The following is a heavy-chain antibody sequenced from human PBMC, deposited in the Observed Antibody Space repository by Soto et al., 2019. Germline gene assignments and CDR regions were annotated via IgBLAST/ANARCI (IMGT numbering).Heavy chain of an antibody. CDR1: GGSISSGGYY. Sequence: SETLSLTCTVSGGSISSGGYYWSWIRQHPGKGLEWIGYIYYSGSTYYNPSLKSRVTISVDTSKNQFSLKLSSVTAADTAVYYCARDLRGVRCVSGAGYGMDVWGQGTTVTVSS. V-gene: IGHV4-31*03. CDR3: ARDLRGVRCVSGAGYGMDV. D-gene: IGHD3-10*01. J-gene: IGHJ6*02. CDR2: IYYSGST.